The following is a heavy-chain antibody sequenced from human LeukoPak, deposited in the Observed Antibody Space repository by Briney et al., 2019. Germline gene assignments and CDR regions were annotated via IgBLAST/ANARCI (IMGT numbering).Heavy chain of an antibody. Sequence: SETLSLTCAVYGGSFSGYYWSWIRQPPGKGLEWIGEINHSGSTNYNPSLKSRVTISVDTSKNQFSLKLSSVTAADTAMYYCARGRKQLQLRGYYYGMDVWGQGTTVTVSS. D-gene: IGHD5-18*01. V-gene: IGHV4-34*01. CDR1: GGSFSGYY. J-gene: IGHJ6*02. CDR2: INHSGST. CDR3: ARGRKQLQLRGYYYGMDV.